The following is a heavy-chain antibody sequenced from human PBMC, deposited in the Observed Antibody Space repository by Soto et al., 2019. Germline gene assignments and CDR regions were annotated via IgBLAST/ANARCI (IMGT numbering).Heavy chain of an antibody. CDR1: GGTFSSYA. Sequence: GASVKVSCKASGGTFSSYAISWVRQAPGQGLEWMGGIIPIFGTANYAQKFQGRVTITADESTSTAYMELSSLRSEDTAVYYCARESEDILDWLDPWGQGTLVTFSS. CDR2: IIPIFGTA. D-gene: IGHD3-9*01. V-gene: IGHV1-69*13. CDR3: ARESEDILDWLDP. J-gene: IGHJ5*02.